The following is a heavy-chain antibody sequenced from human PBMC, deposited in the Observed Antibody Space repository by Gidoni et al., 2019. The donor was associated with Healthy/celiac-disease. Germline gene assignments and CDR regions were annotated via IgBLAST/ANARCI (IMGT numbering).Heavy chain of an antibody. Sequence: QVQLVQSGAEVKKPGSSVTVSCKASGGTFSSYAISWVRQAPGQGLEWMGGIIPIFGTANYAQKFQGRVTITADKSTSTAYMELSSLRSEDTAVYYCHCSGGSCYSSPAWNFGYWGQGTLVTVSS. CDR3: HCSGGSCYSSPAWNFGY. J-gene: IGHJ4*02. CDR2: IIPIFGTA. D-gene: IGHD2-15*01. V-gene: IGHV1-69*06. CDR1: GGTFSSYA.